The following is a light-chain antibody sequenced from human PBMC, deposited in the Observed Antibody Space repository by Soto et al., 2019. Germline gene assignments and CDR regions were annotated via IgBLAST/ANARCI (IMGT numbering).Light chain of an antibody. CDR3: MQRIEFPLT. J-gene: IGKJ1*01. V-gene: IGKV2-40*01. CDR1: QSLLNSDDGNTY. Sequence: DLVMTQTPLSLPVTPGEPASISCRSSQSLLNSDDGNTYFDWYLHKPWQSPQLLLYTLSYRDSGVQDRFNGSWLGSDFTLKSSRVEAEDVGVYYCMQRIEFPLTFGQVTKVELK. CDR2: TLS.